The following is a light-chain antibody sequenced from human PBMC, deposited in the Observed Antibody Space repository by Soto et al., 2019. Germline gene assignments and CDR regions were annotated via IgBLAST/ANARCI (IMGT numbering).Light chain of an antibody. CDR3: QHYGSSYT. CDR2: DAS. J-gene: IGKJ3*01. CDR1: QSVSSSY. Sequence: EIVLMQSPGTLSLSPGERATLSCRASQSVSSSYLAWYQQKPVQAPRLLLYDASYRAPGIPARFSGSGSGTDFTLTISILKPEDFAVYYCQHYGSSYTFGPGTKVDIK. V-gene: IGKV3-20*01.